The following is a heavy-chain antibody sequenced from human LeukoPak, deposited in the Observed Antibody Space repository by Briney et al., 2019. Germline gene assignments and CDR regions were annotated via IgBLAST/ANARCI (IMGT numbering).Heavy chain of an antibody. Sequence: PSETLSLTCAVYGGSFSGYYWSWIRQPPGKGLEWIGEINHSGSTNYNPSLKSRVTISVDTSKNQFSLKLSSVAAAHTAVYYCARLAARPNYYYYYMDVWGKGTTVTVSS. V-gene: IGHV4-34*01. J-gene: IGHJ6*03. CDR2: INHSGST. CDR3: ARLAARPNYYYYYMDV. CDR1: GGSFSGYY. D-gene: IGHD6-6*01.